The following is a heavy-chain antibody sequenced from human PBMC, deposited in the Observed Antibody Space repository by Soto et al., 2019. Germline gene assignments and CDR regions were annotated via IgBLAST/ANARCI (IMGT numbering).Heavy chain of an antibody. CDR1: GLTVSTNY. D-gene: IGHD3-9*01. CDR2: IYYGGTT. CDR3: ARDYDTSRGDWAYYGIDV. V-gene: IGHV3-66*01. J-gene: IGHJ6*02. Sequence: EVPLVESGGGLVQPGGSRRISCAASGLTVSTNYMSWVRQAPGKGLEWVSIIYYGGTTYYADSVKGRFTISRDDSKNTLYLQMHSLRAEDTAVYYCARDYDTSRGDWAYYGIDVWGQGTTVTVSS.